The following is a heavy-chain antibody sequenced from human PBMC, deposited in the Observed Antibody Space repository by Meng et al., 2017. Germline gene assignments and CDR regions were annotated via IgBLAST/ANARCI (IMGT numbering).Heavy chain of an antibody. Sequence: QVQLVPSAAEVKKPGSSVKVSCKASGYTFTGSYMHWVRQAPGQGLEWMGWINPNSGGTNYAQKFQGRVTMTRDTSISTAYMELSRLRSDDTAVYYCARSRPNKLPAAFAFDIWGQGTMVTVSS. D-gene: IGHD2-2*01. CDR2: INPNSGGT. V-gene: IGHV1-2*02. CDR1: GYTFTGSY. CDR3: ARSRPNKLPAAFAFDI. J-gene: IGHJ3*02.